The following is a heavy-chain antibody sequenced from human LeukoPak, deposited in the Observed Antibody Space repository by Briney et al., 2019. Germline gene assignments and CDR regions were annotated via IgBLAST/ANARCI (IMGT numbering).Heavy chain of an antibody. J-gene: IGHJ6*03. CDR2: ISSSSSYI. Sequence: GGSLRLSCAASGFTLSSYSMNWVRQAPGKGLEWVPAISSSSSYIYYADSVKGRFTISRDNAKNSLYLQMNSLRAEDTAVYYCARRDSSSWPYYYYMDVWGKGTTVTISS. CDR3: ARRDSSSWPYYYYMDV. CDR1: GFTLSSYS. V-gene: IGHV3-21*01. D-gene: IGHD6-13*01.